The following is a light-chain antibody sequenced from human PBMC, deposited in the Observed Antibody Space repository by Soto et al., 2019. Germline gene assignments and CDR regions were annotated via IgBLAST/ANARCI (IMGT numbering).Light chain of an antibody. CDR2: DNY. CDR3: GTWDSSLDTVV. J-gene: IGLJ2*01. CDR1: SSTIGGNY. V-gene: IGLV1-51*01. Sequence: QSVLAQPPSISAAPGQKVTISCSGSSSTIGGNYVYWYQHVPRTAPKLLIYDNYKRASGSPDRFSASKSGTSATLGITGLQTGDEADYYCGTWDSSLDTVVFGGGTKLTVL.